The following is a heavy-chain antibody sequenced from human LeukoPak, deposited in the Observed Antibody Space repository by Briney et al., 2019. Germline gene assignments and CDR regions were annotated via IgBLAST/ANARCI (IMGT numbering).Heavy chain of an antibody. CDR1: GFTFSSYA. CDR3: AKIERGYCSSTSCYAADY. D-gene: IGHD2-2*01. Sequence: PGGSLRLSCAASGFTFSSYAMSWVRQAPGKGLEWVSSITGTAGSTFYADSVKGRFTISRDNSKNALYLQMNSLRAEDTAVYYCAKIERGYCSSTSCYAADYWGQGTLVTVSS. J-gene: IGHJ4*02. CDR2: ITGTAGST. V-gene: IGHV3-23*01.